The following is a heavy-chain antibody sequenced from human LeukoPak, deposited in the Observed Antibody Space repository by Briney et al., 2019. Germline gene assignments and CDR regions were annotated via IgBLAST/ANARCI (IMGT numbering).Heavy chain of an antibody. D-gene: IGHD2-21*02. CDR2: IYTSGST. V-gene: IGHV4-61*02. Sequence: SETLSLTCTVSGGSISSGSYYWSWIRQPAGKGLEWIGRIYTSGSTNYNPSLKSRVTISVDTSKNQFSLKLSSVTAADTAVYYCARLATGGGAFDSFFDYWGQGTLVTVSS. CDR3: ARLATGGGAFDSFFDY. CDR1: GGSISSGSYY. J-gene: IGHJ4*02.